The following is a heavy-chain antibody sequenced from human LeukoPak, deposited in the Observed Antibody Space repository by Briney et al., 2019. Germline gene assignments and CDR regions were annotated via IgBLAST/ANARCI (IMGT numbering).Heavy chain of an antibody. CDR1: GGSTSSSSYY. CDR3: ARLYDSSGYWN. Sequence: PSETLSLTCTVPGGSTSSSSYYRGWIRQPPGKGLEWVGSIYYSGSTYYHPSRKSRVTISVDTSKNSFCRKVSSVPAAPTALSFCARLYDSSGYWNWGQGTLVTVSS. J-gene: IGHJ4*02. D-gene: IGHD3-22*01. CDR2: IYYSGST. V-gene: IGHV4-39*01.